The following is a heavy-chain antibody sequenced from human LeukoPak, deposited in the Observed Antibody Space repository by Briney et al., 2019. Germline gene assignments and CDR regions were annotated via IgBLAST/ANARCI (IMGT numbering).Heavy chain of an antibody. CDR1: GYTFTGYY. Sequence: LRASVKVSCKASGYTFTGYYLHWVRQAPGQGLEWMGWINPNSGGTNYAQRFQGRVTMTRDTSISTAYMELSRLRSDDTAVYYCARESNAHHHFYPLTAHLENWFDPWGQGTLVTVSS. J-gene: IGHJ5*02. CDR3: ARESNAHHHFYPLTAHLENWFDP. D-gene: IGHD1-20*01. V-gene: IGHV1-2*02. CDR2: INPNSGGT.